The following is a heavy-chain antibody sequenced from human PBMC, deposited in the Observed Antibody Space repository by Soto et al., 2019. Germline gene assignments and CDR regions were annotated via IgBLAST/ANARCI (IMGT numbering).Heavy chain of an antibody. J-gene: IGHJ6*02. CDR2: IFYSGST. CDR1: GGSISSYY. Sequence: PSETLSLTCTVSGGSISSYYGGWIRRPPGKGLEWIGSIFYSGSTYYNPSLKSRVTISVDTSKNQFSLKLYSVTAADTAVYYCARVSGSYYYGKDVWGQGTTVTVSS. V-gene: IGHV4-39*07. CDR3: ARVSGSYYYGKDV. D-gene: IGHD1-26*01.